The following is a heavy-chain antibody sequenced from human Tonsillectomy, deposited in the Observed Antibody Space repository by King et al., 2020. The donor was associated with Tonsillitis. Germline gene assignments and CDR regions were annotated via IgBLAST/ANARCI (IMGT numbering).Heavy chain of an antibody. CDR1: GFTFSTYL. Sequence: VQLVESGGGVVQPGRFLRLSCAASGFTFSTYLMHWVRQAPGKGLEWVAVISSDGSNKYYADSVKGRFTISRDNSKNTLFLPMSSLRAEDTAVFFCARESLASEDSSSWYEPLDYWGQGTLVSVSS. CDR2: ISSDGSNK. CDR3: ARESLASEDSSSWYEPLDY. J-gene: IGHJ4*02. V-gene: IGHV3-30*04. D-gene: IGHD6-13*01.